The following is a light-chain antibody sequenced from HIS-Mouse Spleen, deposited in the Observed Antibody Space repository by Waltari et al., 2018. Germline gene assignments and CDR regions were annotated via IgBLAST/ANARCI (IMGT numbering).Light chain of an antibody. V-gene: IGLV3-21*03. CDR2: EDS. Sequence: SYVLTQPPSVSVAPGKTARITCGGNNIGSKSVHWYQQKPGQAPVLVVDEDSDRPSGGPGRFSGSNSGNTATLTSSRVEAGDEADYYCQVWDSSSDHWVFGGGTKLTVL. J-gene: IGLJ3*02. CDR1: NIGSKS. CDR3: QVWDSSSDHWV.